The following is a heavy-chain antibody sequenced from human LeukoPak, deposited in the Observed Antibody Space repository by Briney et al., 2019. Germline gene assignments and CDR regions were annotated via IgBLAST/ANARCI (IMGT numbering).Heavy chain of an antibody. CDR3: AGCYDSSGFLFDY. V-gene: IGHV4-59*01. CDR2: IYYSGST. Sequence: SETLSLTCTVSGGSISSYYWSWIRQPPGKGLEWIGYIYYSGSTNYNPSLKSRVTISVDTSKNQFSLKLSSVTAADTAVYYCAGCYDSSGFLFDYWGQGTLVTVS. CDR1: GGSISSYY. J-gene: IGHJ4*02. D-gene: IGHD3-22*01.